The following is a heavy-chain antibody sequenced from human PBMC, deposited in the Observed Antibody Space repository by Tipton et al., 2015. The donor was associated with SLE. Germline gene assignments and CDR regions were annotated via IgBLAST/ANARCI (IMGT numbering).Heavy chain of an antibody. CDR1: GYTYTRYG. CDR3: ARVRVDTAMGVFDF. Sequence: QLVQSGPEVKRPGASVKVSCKATGYTYTRYGITWVRQAPGQGLEWMGWISTYNGNTNYAQKLQGRVTMTSDTSTSTAYMELRSLRSDDTAIYYCARVRVDTAMGVFDFWGQGTLVTVSS. D-gene: IGHD5-18*01. J-gene: IGHJ4*02. CDR2: ISTYNGNT. V-gene: IGHV1-18*01.